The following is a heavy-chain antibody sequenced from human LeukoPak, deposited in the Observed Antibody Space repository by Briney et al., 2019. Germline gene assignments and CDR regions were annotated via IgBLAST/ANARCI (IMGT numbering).Heavy chain of an antibody. CDR2: ISSSSSTI. CDR3: ARVLRYFDWLEGYYMDV. Sequence: GGSLRLSCAASGFTFSSYSMNWVRQAPGKGLEWVSYISSSSSTIYYADSVKGRFTISRDNAKNSLYLQMNSLRAEDTAVYYCARVLRYFDWLEGYYMDVWGKGTTVTVSS. V-gene: IGHV3-48*01. D-gene: IGHD3-9*01. CDR1: GFTFSSYS. J-gene: IGHJ6*03.